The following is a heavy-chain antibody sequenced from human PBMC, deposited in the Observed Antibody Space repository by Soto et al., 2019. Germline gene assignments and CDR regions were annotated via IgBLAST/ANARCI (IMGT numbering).Heavy chain of an antibody. Sequence: GGSLRLSCAASGFTFSTYSMNWVRQAPGKGLEWVSYITSSSSTIYFADSVKGRFTISRDNSKNTLYLQMNSLRAEDTAVYYCAKRAAYCGGDCYSGWYFDLWGRGTLVTVSS. CDR3: AKRAAYCGGDCYSGWYFDL. CDR2: ITSSSSTI. V-gene: IGHV3-48*01. CDR1: GFTFSTYS. D-gene: IGHD2-21*02. J-gene: IGHJ2*01.